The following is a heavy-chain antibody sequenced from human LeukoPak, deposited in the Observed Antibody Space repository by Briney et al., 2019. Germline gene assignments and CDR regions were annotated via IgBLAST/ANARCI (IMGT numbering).Heavy chain of an antibody. Sequence: ASVKVSCKVSGYTLTELSIHWVRQAPGKGLEWMGGFDPEDGETIYAQKFQGRVTITADISTDTVYMELSSLRSEDTAVYSCAGIPVFGVVLHQEPVWGKGTTVTVSS. D-gene: IGHD3-3*01. J-gene: IGHJ6*04. CDR2: FDPEDGET. CDR1: GYTLTELS. V-gene: IGHV1-24*01. CDR3: AGIPVFGVVLHQEPV.